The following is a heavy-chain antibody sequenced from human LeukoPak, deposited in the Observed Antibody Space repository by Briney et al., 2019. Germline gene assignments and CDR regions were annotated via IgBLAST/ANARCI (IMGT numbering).Heavy chain of an antibody. CDR2: ISYEGTNK. V-gene: IGHV3-30*04. CDR1: GFTFSTYS. D-gene: IGHD4-11*01. CDR3: ARSKVIYSNSGYGFDY. Sequence: PGGSLRLSCAASGFTFSTYSLNWVRQAPGKGLEWVALISYEGTNKNYADSVKGRFTISRDNSKNTLYLQMNSLRAEDTAVYYCARSKVIYSNSGYGFDYWGQGTLVTVSS. J-gene: IGHJ4*02.